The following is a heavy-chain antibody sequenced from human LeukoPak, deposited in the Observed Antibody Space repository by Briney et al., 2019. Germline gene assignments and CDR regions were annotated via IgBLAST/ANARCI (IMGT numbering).Heavy chain of an antibody. D-gene: IGHD3-10*01. CDR2: IYSSGST. V-gene: IGHV4-61*02. CDR1: GVSISSGTNY. Sequence: SQTLSLTCTVSGVSISSGTNYWSWIRQPAGKGLEWIGRIYSSGSTNYNPSLKSRVTISVDTSKNQFSLKLSSVTAADTAVYYCARDRNGSGSYYRFDPWGQGTLVTVSS. J-gene: IGHJ5*02. CDR3: ARDRNGSGSYYRFDP.